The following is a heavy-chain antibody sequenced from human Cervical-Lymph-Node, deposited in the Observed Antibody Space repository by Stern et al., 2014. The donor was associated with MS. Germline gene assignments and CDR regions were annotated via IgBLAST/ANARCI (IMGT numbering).Heavy chain of an antibody. D-gene: IGHD2-21*02. CDR3: ATHRGRVTYYYGMDV. CDR1: GYTLSEIS. J-gene: IGHJ6*02. V-gene: IGHV1-24*01. Sequence: VQLLESGAEVKKPGASVKVSCKVSGYTLSEISMHWVRQAPGKGLEWMGGFEPEQGETRYAQKLQGRVTMAEDRSTDTAYMELSSLRSEDTAVYYCATHRGRVTYYYGMDVWGQGTTVTVSS. CDR2: FEPEQGET.